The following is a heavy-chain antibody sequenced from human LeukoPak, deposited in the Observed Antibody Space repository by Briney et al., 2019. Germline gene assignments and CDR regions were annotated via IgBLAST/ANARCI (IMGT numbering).Heavy chain of an antibody. CDR1: GFTFSSYS. V-gene: IGHV3-48*02. CDR2: ISSSSSTI. Sequence: GGSLRLSCAASGFTFSSYSMNWVRQAPGKGLEWVSYISSSSSTIYYADSVKGRFTISRDNAKNSLYLQMNSLRDEDTAVYYCARDGLYYYDSSGYGFDYWGQGTLVTVSS. CDR3: ARDGLYYYDSSGYGFDY. D-gene: IGHD3-22*01. J-gene: IGHJ4*02.